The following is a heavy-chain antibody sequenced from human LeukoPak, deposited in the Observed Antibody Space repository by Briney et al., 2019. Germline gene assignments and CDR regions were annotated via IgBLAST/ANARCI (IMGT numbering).Heavy chain of an antibody. J-gene: IGHJ4*02. V-gene: IGHV3-23*01. CDR1: AFTFSSYA. CDR2: ISGSGGST. Sequence: PGGSLRLSCAASAFTFSSYAMSWVRQAPGKGLEWVSAISGSGGSTYYADSVKGRFTISRDNSKNTLYLQMNSLRAEDTAVYYCAKDEGDIVVVVAASPFDYWGRGTLVTVSS. CDR3: AKDEGDIVVVVAASPFDY. D-gene: IGHD2-15*01.